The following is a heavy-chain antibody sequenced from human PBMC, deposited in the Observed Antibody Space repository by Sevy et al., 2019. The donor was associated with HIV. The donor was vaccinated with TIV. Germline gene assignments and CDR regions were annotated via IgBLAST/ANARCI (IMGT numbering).Heavy chain of an antibody. CDR1: GFKLINYD. J-gene: IGHJ4*02. CDR2: ISSSGTST. CDR3: AKGGIYNDYVN. V-gene: IGHV3-23*05. Sequence: GGSLRLSCEASGFKLINYDMTWVRQAPGEGLEWVSVISSSGTSTYYVDSVKGRFTISRDNFKDTVYLQMNSLRAEDTAVYYCAKGGIYNDYVNWGQGTLVTVSS. D-gene: IGHD3-16*01.